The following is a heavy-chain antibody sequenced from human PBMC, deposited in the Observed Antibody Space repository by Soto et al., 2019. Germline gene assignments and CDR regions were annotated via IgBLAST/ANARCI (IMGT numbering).Heavy chain of an antibody. V-gene: IGHV1-18*01. CDR3: ARDLTRGGLDY. J-gene: IGHJ4*02. CDR2: INVYNGNT. Sequence: QVQLVQSGGEVKRPGASVKVSCKASGYMFSNYAISWVRQTPGQGLEWMGWINVYNGNTNYAQKFQGRVTMATETSTNTAYLDLRILRSDDTAVYCCARDLTRGGLDYCCQGTLVIVSS. CDR1: GYMFSNYA. D-gene: IGHD6-19*01.